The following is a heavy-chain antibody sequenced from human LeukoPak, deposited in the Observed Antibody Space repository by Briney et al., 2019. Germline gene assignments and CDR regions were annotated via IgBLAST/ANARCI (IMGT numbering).Heavy chain of an antibody. CDR3: AKDWSRSEH. CDR2: ISGSGGST. D-gene: IGHD3-3*01. V-gene: IGHV3-23*01. CDR1: GFTFSSEA. J-gene: IGHJ4*02. Sequence: GGSLRLSCAASGFTFSSEAMRSVRQATGKGLGWVSAISGSGGSTYYADSVKGRFTISRDNSKHTLYLQMNSLRAEDTAVYYGAKDWSRSEHWGQGTLVTVSS.